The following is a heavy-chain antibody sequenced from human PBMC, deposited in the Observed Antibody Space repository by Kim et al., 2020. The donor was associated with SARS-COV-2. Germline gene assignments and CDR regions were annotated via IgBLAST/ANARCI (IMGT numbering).Heavy chain of an antibody. Sequence: QKFQGRGTITADESTSTAYMELSSLRSEDTAVYYCARDNIAAAANNWFDPWGQGTLVTVSS. V-gene: IGHV1-69*01. D-gene: IGHD6-13*01. CDR3: ARDNIAAAANNWFDP. J-gene: IGHJ5*02.